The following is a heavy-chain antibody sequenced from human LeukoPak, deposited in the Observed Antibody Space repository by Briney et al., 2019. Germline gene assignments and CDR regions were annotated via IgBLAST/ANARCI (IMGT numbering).Heavy chain of an antibody. CDR2: IYYSGST. D-gene: IGHD6-13*01. Sequence: KPSETLSLTCTVSGGSISSYYWSWIRQPPGKGLEWIGYIYYSGSTNYNPSLKSRVTISVDTSKNQFSLKLSSVTAADTAVYYCARHGYSSSDWFDPWGQGTLVTVSS. J-gene: IGHJ5*02. V-gene: IGHV4-59*08. CDR3: ARHGYSSSDWFDP. CDR1: GGSISSYY.